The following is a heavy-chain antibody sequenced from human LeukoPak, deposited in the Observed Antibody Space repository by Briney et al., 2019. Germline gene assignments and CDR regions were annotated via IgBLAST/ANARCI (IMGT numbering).Heavy chain of an antibody. D-gene: IGHD2-2*01. V-gene: IGHV3-23*01. J-gene: IGHJ6*03. CDR3: AKHIVVVPAGYYMDV. CDR1: GFTFSSYA. Sequence: GGSLRLSCAASGFTFSSYAMSWVRQAPGKGLEWVSAISGSGGSTYYADSVKGRFTISRDNSKNTLYLQMNSLRAEDTAVYYCAKHIVVVPAGYYMDVWGKGTTVTVSS. CDR2: ISGSGGST.